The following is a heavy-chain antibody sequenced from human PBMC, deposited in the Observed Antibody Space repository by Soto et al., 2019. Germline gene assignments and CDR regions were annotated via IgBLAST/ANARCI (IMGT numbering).Heavy chain of an antibody. J-gene: IGHJ4*02. D-gene: IGHD2-2*02. V-gene: IGHV1-3*04. CDR3: ARDGDDCSTARCYMIYY. CDR2: INTGNGNT. CDR1: GYSFSNYA. Sequence: ASVKVSCKASGYSFSNYAMRWVRQAPGQRPEWMGWINTGNGNTKYSEKFQGRATITRDTSANTAYMELSSLGSDDTAVYYCARDGDDCSTARCYMIYYWGQGTQVTVSS.